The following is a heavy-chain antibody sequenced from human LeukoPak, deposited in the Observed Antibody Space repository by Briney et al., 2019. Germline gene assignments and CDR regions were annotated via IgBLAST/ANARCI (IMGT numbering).Heavy chain of an antibody. Sequence: SETLSLTCTVSGGSISSYYWSWIRQPPGKGLEWIGYIYYSGSTNYNPSLKSRVTISVDTSKNQFSPKLSSVTAADTAVYYCARGYGSGSYPFDYWGQGTLVTVSS. V-gene: IGHV4-59*01. CDR2: IYYSGST. CDR1: GGSISSYY. J-gene: IGHJ4*02. CDR3: ARGYGSGSYPFDY. D-gene: IGHD3-10*01.